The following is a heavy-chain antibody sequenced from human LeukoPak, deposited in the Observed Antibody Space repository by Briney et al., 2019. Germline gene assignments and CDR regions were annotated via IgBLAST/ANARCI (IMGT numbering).Heavy chain of an antibody. J-gene: IGHJ6*02. D-gene: IGHD3-9*01. CDR1: GFTFSSYW. CDR2: IYSDVSST. Sequence: PGGSLRLSCAASGFTFSSYWMHCVREAPGEGLVWVSRIYSDVSSTNYTDSVKGRFTVSRDHAKNTRYLQMNSLRAEDTAVYYCARDRPFDTYYYGMDVWGQGTTVTVSS. CDR3: ARDRPFDTYYYGMDV. V-gene: IGHV3-74*01.